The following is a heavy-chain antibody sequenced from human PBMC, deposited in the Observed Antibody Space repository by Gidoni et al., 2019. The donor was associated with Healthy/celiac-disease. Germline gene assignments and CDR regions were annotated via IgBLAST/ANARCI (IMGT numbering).Heavy chain of an antibody. V-gene: IGHV1-69*02. D-gene: IGHD3-22*01. CDR2: IIPILGIA. CDR1: GGTFSSYT. CDR3: ASRLYDSSGYSYAFDI. J-gene: IGHJ3*02. Sequence: QVQLVQSGAEVKKPGSSVKVSCKASGGTFSSYTLSWVRQAPGQGLEWMGRIIPILGIANYAQKFQGRVTITADKSTSTAYMELSSLRSEDTAVYYCASRLYDSSGYSYAFDIWGQGTMVTVSS.